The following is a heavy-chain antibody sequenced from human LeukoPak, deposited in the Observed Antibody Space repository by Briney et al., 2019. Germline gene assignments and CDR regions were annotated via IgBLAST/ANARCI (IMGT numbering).Heavy chain of an antibody. CDR3: ARLTYGANYIDY. J-gene: IGHJ4*02. D-gene: IGHD4-23*01. CDR2: ISLHNGNT. Sequence: ASVKVSCKASGYTFTGYYMHWVRQAPGQGLEWMGWISLHNGNTNYAQKFQGRVTMTTDTSTSTAYMELRSLRSDDTAIYYCARLTYGANYIDYWGQGTLVSVSS. CDR1: GYTFTGYY. V-gene: IGHV1-18*04.